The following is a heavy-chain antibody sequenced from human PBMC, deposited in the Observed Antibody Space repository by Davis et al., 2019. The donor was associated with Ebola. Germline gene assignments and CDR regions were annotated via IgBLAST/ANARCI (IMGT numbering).Heavy chain of an antibody. J-gene: IGHJ4*02. V-gene: IGHV1-3*01. D-gene: IGHD4-17*01. Sequence: ASVKVSCKASGYTFTSYAMHWVRQAPGQRLEWMGWINAGNGNTKYSQKFQGRVTITRDTSASTAYMELSSLRSEDTAVYYCARDMDGDYAHDYWGQGTLVTVSS. CDR3: ARDMDGDYAHDY. CDR1: GYTFTSYA. CDR2: INAGNGNT.